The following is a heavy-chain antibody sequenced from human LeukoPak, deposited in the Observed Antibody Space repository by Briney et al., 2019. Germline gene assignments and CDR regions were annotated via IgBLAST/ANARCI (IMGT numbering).Heavy chain of an antibody. V-gene: IGHV4-34*01. CDR2: INHSGST. J-gene: IGHJ4*02. Sequence: SETLSLTCAVYGGSFSGYYWSWIRQPPGKGLEWIGEINHSGSTNYNPSLKSRVTISVDTSKNQFSLKLSSVTAADTAVYYCASLYGSGSYGLDYWGQGTLVTVSS. CDR3: ASLYGSGSYGLDY. D-gene: IGHD3-10*01. CDR1: GGSFSGYY.